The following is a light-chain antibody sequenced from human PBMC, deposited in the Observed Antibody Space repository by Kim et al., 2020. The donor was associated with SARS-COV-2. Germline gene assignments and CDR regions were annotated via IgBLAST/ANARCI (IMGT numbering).Light chain of an antibody. J-gene: IGKJ1*01. CDR1: QSVTSNY. CDR3: QQYGNSQET. V-gene: IGKV3-20*01. Sequence: SPGERATHSCRASQSVTSNYLAWYQQRPGQAPSLLIYGASSRATRVPDRFSGSGSGTDFTLTISRLEPEDFAVYYCQQYGNSQETFGQGTKVDIK. CDR2: GAS.